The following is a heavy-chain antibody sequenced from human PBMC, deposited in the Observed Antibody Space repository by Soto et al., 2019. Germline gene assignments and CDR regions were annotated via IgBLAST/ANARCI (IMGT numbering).Heavy chain of an antibody. Sequence: QVQLQQWGAGLLKPSETLSLTCAVYGGSFSGYYWSWIRQPPGKGLEWIGEINHSGSTNYNPSLRGRVTIPVATCKNQFSLKLSSVPVGDTAVYFRARVSGICYYGMDVWGQGTPVTVSS. CDR3: ARVSGICYYGMDV. V-gene: IGHV4-34*01. J-gene: IGHJ6*02. D-gene: IGHD3-10*01. CDR2: INHSGST. CDR1: GGSFSGYY.